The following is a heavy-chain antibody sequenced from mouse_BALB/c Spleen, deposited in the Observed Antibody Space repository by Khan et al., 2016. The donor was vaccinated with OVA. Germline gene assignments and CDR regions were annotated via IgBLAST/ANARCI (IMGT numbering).Heavy chain of an antibody. V-gene: IGHV1S41*01. CDR2: IGPGSSNA. CDR3: GRGNYYGRGCYAMDY. CDR1: GYTFTSYW. D-gene: IGHD1-1*01. Sequence: DLVKPGASVKLSCKASGYTFTSYWITWIKQRPGQGLEWIGRIGPGSSNAYYNDMFKGQATLTVDTSSHTAYIQLSSLSSEESAVYYCGRGNYYGRGCYAMDYWGQGVSVTVSA. J-gene: IGHJ4*01.